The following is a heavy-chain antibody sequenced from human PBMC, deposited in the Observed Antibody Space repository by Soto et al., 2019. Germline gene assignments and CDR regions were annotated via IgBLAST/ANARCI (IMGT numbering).Heavy chain of an antibody. CDR2: IYYSGFT. Sequence: SETLSLTCNVSGGCISNSYWTWIRQPPGKRLEWIGYIYYSGFTTYNPSLKSRVTVSIDTSKSQFSLRLRSVTSADTAVYYCARDVEKYGWFDPWGQGTLVAVSS. CDR3: ARDVEKYGWFDP. D-gene: IGHD2-2*01. V-gene: IGHV4-59*12. J-gene: IGHJ5*02. CDR1: GGCISNSY.